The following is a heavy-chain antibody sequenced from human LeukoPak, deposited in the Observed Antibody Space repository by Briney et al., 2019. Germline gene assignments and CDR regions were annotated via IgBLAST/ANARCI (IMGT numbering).Heavy chain of an antibody. CDR1: GFTFSSYA. V-gene: IGHV3-30-3*01. CDR3: ARAQSGYPPDY. CDR2: ISYDGSNK. D-gene: IGHD3-9*01. J-gene: IGHJ4*02. Sequence: PGGSLRLSCAASGFTFSSYAMHWVRQAPGKGLEWVAVISYDGSNKYYADSVKGRFTVSRDNPKNTLYVQMNSLRAEDTAVYYCARAQSGYPPDYWGQGTLVAVSP.